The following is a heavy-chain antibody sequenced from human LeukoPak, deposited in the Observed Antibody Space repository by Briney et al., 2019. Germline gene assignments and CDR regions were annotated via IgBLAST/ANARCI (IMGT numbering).Heavy chain of an antibody. CDR3: ARGTLYSGWSYYFDY. CDR1: GGSISLSYYY. J-gene: IGHJ4*02. CDR2: VYYSGTT. V-gene: IGHV4-39*07. Sequence: SETLSLTCSVSGGSISLSYYYWGWIRQPPGKALEWIGSVYYSGTTSCNPSLKSRVTISVDMSKNHFSLRLSSVTAADTAMYYCARGTLYSGWSYYFDYWGRGSQVTVSS. D-gene: IGHD6-19*01.